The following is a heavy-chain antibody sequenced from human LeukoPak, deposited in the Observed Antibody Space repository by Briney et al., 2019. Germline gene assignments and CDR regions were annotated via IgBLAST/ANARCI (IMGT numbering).Heavy chain of an antibody. CDR3: AKDGYCSSTSCYGGRYFDL. J-gene: IGHJ2*01. Sequence: GGSLRLSCAASGFTFSTYGMHWVRQAPGKGLEWVAFIRYDGSNKYYADSVKGRFTISRDNSKNTLYLQMNSLRAEDTAVYYCAKDGYCSSTSCYGGRYFDLWGRGTLVTVSS. CDR2: IRYDGSNK. D-gene: IGHD2-2*03. V-gene: IGHV3-30*02. CDR1: GFTFSTYG.